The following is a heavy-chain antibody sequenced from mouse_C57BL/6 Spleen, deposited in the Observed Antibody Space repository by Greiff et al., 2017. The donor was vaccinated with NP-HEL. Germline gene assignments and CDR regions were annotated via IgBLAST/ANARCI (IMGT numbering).Heavy chain of an antibody. CDR1: GYTFTDYN. CDR3: ARNYGSSSFAY. Sequence: EVKLQESGPELVKPGASVKIPCKASGYTFTDYNMDWVKQSHGKSLEWIGAINPNNGGTIYNQKFKGQVTLTVDKSSSTAYMELRSLTSEDTAVYYCARNYGSSSFAYWGQGTLVTVSA. CDR2: INPNNGGT. D-gene: IGHD1-1*01. J-gene: IGHJ3*01. V-gene: IGHV1-18*01.